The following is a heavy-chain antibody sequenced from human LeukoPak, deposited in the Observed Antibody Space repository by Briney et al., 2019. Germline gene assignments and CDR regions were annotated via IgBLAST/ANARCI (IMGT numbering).Heavy chain of an antibody. Sequence: GGSLRLSCAASGFTFSDYYMSWIRQAPGKGLEWVSYISSSGSTIYYADSVKGRFTISRDNAKNSLYLQMNSLRAEDTAVYYCARGVVVTAPHYYYGMDVWGQGTTVTVSS. CDR2: ISSSGSTI. D-gene: IGHD2-21*02. CDR3: ARGVVVTAPHYYYGMDV. CDR1: GFTFSDYY. V-gene: IGHV3-11*01. J-gene: IGHJ6*02.